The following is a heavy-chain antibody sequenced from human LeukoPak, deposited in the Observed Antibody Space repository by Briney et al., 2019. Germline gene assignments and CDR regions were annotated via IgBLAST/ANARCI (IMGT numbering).Heavy chain of an antibody. CDR3: ARIAYDALDSYYYGMDV. D-gene: IGHD3-3*01. V-gene: IGHV4-31*03. J-gene: IGHJ6*02. CDR2: ITYSGNT. CDR1: GGSISSGPYY. Sequence: PSETLSLTYTVSGGSISSGPYYWIWIRQHPGKGLEWIGYITYSGNTYYYPALNSRVTVSLDTSKTQFSLKLSSVTAADTAVYYCARIAYDALDSYYYGMDVWGQGTTVTVSS.